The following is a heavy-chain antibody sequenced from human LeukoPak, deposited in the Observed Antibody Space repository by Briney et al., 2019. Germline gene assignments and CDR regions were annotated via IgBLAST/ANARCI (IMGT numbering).Heavy chain of an antibody. CDR1: GFTVSSNY. CDR2: IYSGGST. V-gene: IGHV3-66*01. J-gene: IGHJ3*02. Sequence: PGGSLRLSCAASGFTVSSNYMNWVRQAPGRGLEWVSVIYSGGSTDYADSVKGRSTISRDNSKNTLYLQLNSLRAEDTAVYYCARENTMPRGVPRGFDIWGQGTMVTVSS. D-gene: IGHD3-10*01. CDR3: ARENTMPRGVPRGFDI.